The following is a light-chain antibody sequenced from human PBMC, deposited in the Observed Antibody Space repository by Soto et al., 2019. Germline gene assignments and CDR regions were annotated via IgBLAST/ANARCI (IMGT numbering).Light chain of an antibody. J-gene: IGKJ5*01. Sequence: DIQMTQSPSTLSGSVGDRVTITCLASQSISSWLAWYQQKPGKAPKLLIYEASTLQSGVPSRFSGSGSGTEFTLTISGLLPEDFAAYHCQQLYTLPFTFGQGTRLEIK. CDR2: EAS. CDR3: QQLYTLPFT. CDR1: QSISSW. V-gene: IGKV1-5*01.